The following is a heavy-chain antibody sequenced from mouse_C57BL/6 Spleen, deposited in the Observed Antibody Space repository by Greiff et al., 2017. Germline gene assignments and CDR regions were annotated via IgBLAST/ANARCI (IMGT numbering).Heavy chain of an antibody. D-gene: IGHD1-1*01. Sequence: EVMLVESGGGLVKPGGSLKLSCAASGFTFSSYAMSWVRQTPEKRLEWVATISDGGSYTYYPDNVKGRFTISRDNAKNNLYLQMSHLKSEDTAMYYCARGNIYYYGSSYVGYFDYWGQGTTLTVSS. CDR1: GFTFSSYA. J-gene: IGHJ2*01. V-gene: IGHV5-4*03. CDR3: ARGNIYYYGSSYVGYFDY. CDR2: ISDGGSYT.